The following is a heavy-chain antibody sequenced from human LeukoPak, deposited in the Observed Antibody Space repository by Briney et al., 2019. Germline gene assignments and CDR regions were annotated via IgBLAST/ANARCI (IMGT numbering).Heavy chain of an antibody. V-gene: IGHV3-23*01. D-gene: IGHD6-19*01. Sequence: GGSLRLSCAASGFTFSSYAMSWVRQAPGKGLEWVSAISGSGGSTYYADSVKGRFTISRDNSKNTLYLQMNSLRAEDTAVYYCAKSSGWYDYYYGMDVWGQGTMVTVSS. J-gene: IGHJ6*02. CDR2: ISGSGGST. CDR1: GFTFSSYA. CDR3: AKSSGWYDYYYGMDV.